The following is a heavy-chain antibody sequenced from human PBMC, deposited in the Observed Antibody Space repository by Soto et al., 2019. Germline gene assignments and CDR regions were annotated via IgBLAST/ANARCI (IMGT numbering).Heavy chain of an antibody. V-gene: IGHV3-48*02. CDR3: SCDRRKDQRLASYACYGIDV. CDR2: ISGGGTSI. Sequence: EVQLVESGGNLAQPGGSLRLSCAASGFTFSRSSMNWVRQAPGKGLEWVSSISGGGTSIDYADSVKGRFIISRDNAKNSLYLQTNSLRDEDTALYYCSCDRRKDQRLASYACYGIDVWGQGETVTVS. J-gene: IGHJ6*02. D-gene: IGHD6-25*01. CDR1: GFTFSRSS.